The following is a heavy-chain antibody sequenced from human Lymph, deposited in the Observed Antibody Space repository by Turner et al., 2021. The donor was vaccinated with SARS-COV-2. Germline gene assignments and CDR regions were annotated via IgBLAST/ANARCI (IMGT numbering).Heavy chain of an antibody. J-gene: IGHJ5*02. Sequence: QVQLQESGPRLVKPLETLSLTCTVSGGSMNSNYWSWIRQPPGKRLEWIGYIYYRRSTNHNPSLESRVTISVDTSRNQFSLNLTSVTAADTAIYYCARETVNNWVDPWGQGTLVTVSS. D-gene: IGHD2-21*02. CDR3: ARETVNNWVDP. CDR2: IYYRRST. V-gene: IGHV4-59*01. CDR1: GGSMNSNY.